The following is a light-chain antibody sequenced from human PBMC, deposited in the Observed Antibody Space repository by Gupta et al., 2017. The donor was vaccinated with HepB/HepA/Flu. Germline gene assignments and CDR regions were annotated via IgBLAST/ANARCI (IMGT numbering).Light chain of an antibody. CDR1: QSLLQSNGNNY. J-gene: IGKJ3*01. CDR2: LGS. Sequence: DIVLPQPPLSLPVTPGESASIPCRSSQSLLQSNGNNYLDWFVQKPGQSPQLLIYLGSIRASGVPDRFRGSGSGTDFTLKINRVEAEDVGVYYCREDLQAPFTFGHGTKVDVK. V-gene: IGKV2-28*01. CDR3: REDLQAPFT.